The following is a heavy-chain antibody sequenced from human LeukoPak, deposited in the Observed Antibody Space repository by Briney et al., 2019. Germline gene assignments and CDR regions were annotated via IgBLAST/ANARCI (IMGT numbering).Heavy chain of an antibody. Sequence: GGSLRLSCAASGFTFSSYGMHWVRQAPGKGLEWVAFIRYDGSNKYYADSVKGRFTISRDNSKNTLYLQMNSLRAEDTAVYYCAKAFGYSPNKDAVDYGGQGTLVTVSS. CDR2: IRYDGSNK. CDR1: GFTFSSYG. CDR3: AKAFGYSPNKDAVDY. D-gene: IGHD5-24*01. V-gene: IGHV3-30*02. J-gene: IGHJ4*02.